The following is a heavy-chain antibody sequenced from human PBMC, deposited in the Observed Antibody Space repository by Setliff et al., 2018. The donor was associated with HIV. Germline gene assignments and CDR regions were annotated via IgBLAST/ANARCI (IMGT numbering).Heavy chain of an antibody. V-gene: IGHV3-7*01. CDR2: ISPDGSRN. CDR3: ARGMGIAYYYYMDV. Sequence: GGSLRLSCAASGFTFRDFWMHWVRQAPGRGLEWVASISPDGSRNHCVGSVKGRFSASRDNAKSSLYLQMNSLSAEDTAVYYCARGMGIAYYYYMDVWGKGTTVTVSS. CDR1: GFTFRDFW. D-gene: IGHD6-13*01. J-gene: IGHJ6*03.